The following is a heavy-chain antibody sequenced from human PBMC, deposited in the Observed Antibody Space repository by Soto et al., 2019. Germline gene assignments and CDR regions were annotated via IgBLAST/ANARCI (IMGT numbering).Heavy chain of an antibody. CDR3: AREKLVDYYFDY. CDR1: GFTFSSYG. D-gene: IGHD2-8*02. CDR2: IWYDGSNK. Sequence: QAHLVESGGGVVQPGRSLRLSCAASGFTFSSYGMHWVRQAPGKGLEWVAAIWYDGSNKYYADSVKGRFTISRDNPKNTLYLQMNSLRAEDTAVYYCAREKLVDYYFDYWGQGTLVTVSS. V-gene: IGHV3-33*01. J-gene: IGHJ4*02.